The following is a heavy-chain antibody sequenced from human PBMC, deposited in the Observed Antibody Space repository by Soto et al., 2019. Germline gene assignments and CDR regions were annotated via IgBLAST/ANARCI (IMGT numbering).Heavy chain of an antibody. Sequence: GASVKVSCKASGGTFSSYAISWVRQAPGQGLEWMGGIIPIFGTANYAQKFQGRVTITADESTSTAYMELSSLRSEDTAVYYCARDWGRLVVAASYYYGMDVWGQGTTVTVSS. CDR1: GGTFSSYA. CDR2: IIPIFGTA. J-gene: IGHJ6*02. V-gene: IGHV1-69*13. D-gene: IGHD2-15*01. CDR3: ARDWGRLVVAASYYYGMDV.